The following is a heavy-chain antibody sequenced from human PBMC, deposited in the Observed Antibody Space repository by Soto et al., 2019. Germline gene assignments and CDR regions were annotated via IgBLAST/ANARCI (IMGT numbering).Heavy chain of an antibody. CDR1: GFTFSSYG. D-gene: IGHD3-3*01. V-gene: IGHV3-30*18. J-gene: IGHJ4*02. CDR2: ISYDGSNK. CDR3: AKEALRFLEWLSSGRGHFDY. Sequence: TGGSLRLSCAASGFTFSSYGMHWVRQAPGKGLEWVAVISYDGSNKYYADSVKGRFTISRDNSKNTLYLQMNSLRAEDTAVYYCAKEALRFLEWLSSGRGHFDYWGQGTLVTVSS.